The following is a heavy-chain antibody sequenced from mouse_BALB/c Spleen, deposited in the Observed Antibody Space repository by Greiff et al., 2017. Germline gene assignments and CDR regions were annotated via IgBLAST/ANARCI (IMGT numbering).Heavy chain of an antibody. V-gene: IGHV5-4*02. CDR1: GFTFSDYY. Sequence: EVKLVESGGGLVKPGGSLKLSCAASGFTFSDYYMYWVRQTPEKRLEWVATISDGGSYTYYPDSVKGRFTISRDNAKNNLYLQMSSLKSEDTAMYYCARDPPFAYWGQGTLVTVSA. CDR2: ISDGGSYT. CDR3: ARDPPFAY. J-gene: IGHJ3*01.